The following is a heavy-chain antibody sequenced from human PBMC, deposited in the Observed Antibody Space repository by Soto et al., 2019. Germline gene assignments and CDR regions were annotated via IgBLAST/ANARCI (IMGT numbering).Heavy chain of an antibody. J-gene: IGHJ4*02. CDR2: ISYDGSNK. CDR1: GFTFSSYG. CDR3: AKDLIGIAESDY. V-gene: IGHV3-30*18. Sequence: QVQLVESGGGVVQPGRSLRLSCAASGFTFSSYGMHWVRQAPGKGLEWVAVISYDGSNKYYADSVKGRFTISRDNSKNTLYLQMNSLRAEDQAVYYCAKDLIGIAESDYWGQGTLVTVSS. D-gene: IGHD2-8*01.